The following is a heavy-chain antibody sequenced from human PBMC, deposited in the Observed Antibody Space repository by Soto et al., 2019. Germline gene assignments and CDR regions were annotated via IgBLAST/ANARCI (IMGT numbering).Heavy chain of an antibody. Sequence: GESLKISCAASGFTFSSYWMSWVRQAPGKGLEWVANIKQDGSEKYYVDSVKGRFTISRDNAKNSLYLQMNSLRAEDTAVYYCARPAVAGNWFDPWGQGTLVTVSS. V-gene: IGHV3-7*03. D-gene: IGHD6-19*01. CDR2: IKQDGSEK. J-gene: IGHJ5*02. CDR1: GFTFSSYW. CDR3: ARPAVAGNWFDP.